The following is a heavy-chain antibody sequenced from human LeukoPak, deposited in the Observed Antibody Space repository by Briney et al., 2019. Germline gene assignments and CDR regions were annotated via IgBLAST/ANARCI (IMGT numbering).Heavy chain of an antibody. CDR2: IYPSDSDA. CDR1: GYSFTNYW. Sequence: GESLKISCRGSGYSFTNYWIGWVRQMPGKGLEWIGIIYPSDSDAKYSPSFQGQVTISADKSTSTAYLQWSSLKASDTAMYYCARQGFASSSTPFDYWGRGTLVTVSS. CDR3: ARQGFASSSTPFDY. D-gene: IGHD6-6*01. J-gene: IGHJ4*02. V-gene: IGHV5-51*01.